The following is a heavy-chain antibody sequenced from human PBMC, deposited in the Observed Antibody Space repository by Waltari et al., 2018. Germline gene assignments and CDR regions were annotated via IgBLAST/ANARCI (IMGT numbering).Heavy chain of an antibody. Sequence: QVQLQESGPGLVKPSETLSLTCAVSGYSIRSGYYWGWIRQPPGRGLEWIGSIYHSGSTYYNPSLKSRVTISVDTSKNQFSLKLSSVTAADTAVYYCARTRVTHYDSSGYYYPDYWGQGTLVTVSS. J-gene: IGHJ4*02. D-gene: IGHD3-22*01. V-gene: IGHV4-38-2*01. CDR2: IYHSGST. CDR3: ARTRVTHYDSSGYYYPDY. CDR1: GYSIRSGYY.